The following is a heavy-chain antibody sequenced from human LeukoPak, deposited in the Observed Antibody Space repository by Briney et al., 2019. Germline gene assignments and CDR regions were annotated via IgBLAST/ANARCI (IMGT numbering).Heavy chain of an antibody. Sequence: PGGSLRLSCAASGFTFSDYYMSWIRQAPGKGLEWVSYISSSGSTIYYAYSVKRRFTISRDNAKNSLYLQMNSLRAEDTAVYYCAKDGSGSYFGPATYYYYYGMDVWGQGTTVTVSS. CDR3: AKDGSGSYFGPATYYYYYGMDV. CDR2: ISSSGSTI. CDR1: GFTFSDYY. D-gene: IGHD3-10*01. V-gene: IGHV3-11*01. J-gene: IGHJ6*02.